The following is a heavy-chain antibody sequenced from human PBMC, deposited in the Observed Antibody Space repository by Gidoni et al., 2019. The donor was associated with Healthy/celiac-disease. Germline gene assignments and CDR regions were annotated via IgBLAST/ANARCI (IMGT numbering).Heavy chain of an antibody. V-gene: IGHV3-11*01. D-gene: IGHD4-17*01. Sequence: QVQLVESGGGLVTPGGSLRLSCAASGFPFSDYYMSWIRQAPGKGLEWVSYISSSGSTIYYADSVKGRFTISRDNAKNSLYLQMNSLRAEDTAVYYCARDSMTTVTTNAFDIWGQGTMVTVSS. CDR1: GFPFSDYY. CDR2: ISSSGSTI. J-gene: IGHJ3*02. CDR3: ARDSMTTVTTNAFDI.